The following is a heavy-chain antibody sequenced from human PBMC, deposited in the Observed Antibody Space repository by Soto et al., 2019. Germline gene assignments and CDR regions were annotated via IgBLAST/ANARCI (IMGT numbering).Heavy chain of an antibody. CDR2: IAYTGIT. CDR1: GGPIRSYY. J-gene: IGHJ4*02. Sequence: QVHLQESGPGLLKPAETLSLTCSVSGGPIRSYYLSWVRQAPGKGLEWIAYIAYTGITGYNPSLRSRVTISGATSKNVISLKMTSVTAADPGVYYCAREGFSGYEALASWGQGILVTVSS. V-gene: IGHV4-59*01. CDR3: AREGFSGYEALAS. D-gene: IGHD5-12*01.